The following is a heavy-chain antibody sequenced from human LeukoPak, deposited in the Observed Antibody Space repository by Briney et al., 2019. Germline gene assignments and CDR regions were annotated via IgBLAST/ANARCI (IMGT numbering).Heavy chain of an antibody. CDR3: ARGYSDSSGYPDF. V-gene: IGHV3-30*03. CDR1: GFTFSKYG. Sequence: PGGSLRLSCAASGFTFSKYGVHWVRQAPGKGLEWVAVISDAGSEKYYADSVKGRFTISRDNAKNSLYLQMNSLRDEDTAVYYCARGYSDSSGYPDFWGQGTLVTVSS. J-gene: IGHJ4*02. D-gene: IGHD3-22*01. CDR2: ISDAGSEK.